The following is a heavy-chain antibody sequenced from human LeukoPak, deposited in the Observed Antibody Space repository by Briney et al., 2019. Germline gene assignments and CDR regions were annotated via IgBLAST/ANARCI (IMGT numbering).Heavy chain of an antibody. CDR2: TTWNSGNI. Sequence: GGSLRLSCAASGFTFEDYAIHWLRPVPGMGLKWVSYTTWNSGNIGYADSVKGRFTISRDNAKNSLYLEMTSLRTEDTALYYCAKEPLTHYFASGSDRATFDYWGQGTLVTVSS. CDR1: GFTFEDYA. CDR3: AKEPLTHYFASGSDRATFDY. V-gene: IGHV3-9*01. D-gene: IGHD3-10*01. J-gene: IGHJ4*02.